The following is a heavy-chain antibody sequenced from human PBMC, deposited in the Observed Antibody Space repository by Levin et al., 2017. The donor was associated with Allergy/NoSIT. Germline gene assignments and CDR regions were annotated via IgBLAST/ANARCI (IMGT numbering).Heavy chain of an antibody. CDR3: ASGIVEMATITDY. CDR1: GFTFSSYE. D-gene: IGHD5-24*01. Sequence: PGGSLRLSCAASGFTFSSYEMNWVRQAPGKGLEWVSYISSSGSTIYYADSVKGRFTISRDNAKNSLYLQMNSLRAEDTAVYYCASGIVEMATITDYWGQGTLVTVSS. V-gene: IGHV3-48*03. CDR2: ISSSGSTI. J-gene: IGHJ4*02.